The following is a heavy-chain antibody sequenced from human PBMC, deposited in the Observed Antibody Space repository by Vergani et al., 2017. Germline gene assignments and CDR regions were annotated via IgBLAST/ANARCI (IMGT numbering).Heavy chain of an antibody. CDR1: GASISSGGYY. Sequence: QVRLQESGPGLVKASQTLSLTCTVSGASISSGGYYWNWIRQTAGKGLEWMGRLYTTGTPDYNLFLKSRVSISIDTSRNQFSLRLRSVTAADTAVYYCARVFSPSAFWYLDLWGRGTLVTVSS. D-gene: IGHD2/OR15-2a*01. CDR3: ARVFSPSAFWYLDL. V-gene: IGHV4-61*02. CDR2: LYTTGTP. J-gene: IGHJ2*01.